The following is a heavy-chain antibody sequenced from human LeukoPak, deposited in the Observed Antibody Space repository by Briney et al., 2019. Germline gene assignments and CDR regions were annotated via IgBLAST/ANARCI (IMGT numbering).Heavy chain of an antibody. CDR3: ARFRYSSGWFDY. D-gene: IGHD6-19*01. Sequence: PSETLSLTCTVSGGSITTTTSYWGWIRQPPGKGLEWIGSIYYGGTTFYNPSLKSRVTISVDTSKNQFSLNLSSVTATDTAVYYCARFRYSSGWFDYWSQGMLVTVSS. V-gene: IGHV4-39*01. J-gene: IGHJ4*02. CDR1: GGSITTTTSY. CDR2: IYYGGTT.